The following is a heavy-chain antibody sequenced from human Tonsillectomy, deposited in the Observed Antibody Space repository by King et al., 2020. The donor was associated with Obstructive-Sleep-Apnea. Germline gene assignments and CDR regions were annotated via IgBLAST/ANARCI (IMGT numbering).Heavy chain of an antibody. CDR2: ISYAGDT. Sequence: QLQESGPGLVKPSDTLSLTCSVSGDSMSPSYWNWLRQPPGSRLEWIGHISYAGDTNYNPSLKSRVTMSIDMSKEQVSLKLTSVTAADSAMYFCARGGMYITVAGRLDLWGQGTVVTVSS. CDR1: GDSMSPSY. D-gene: IGHD6-19*01. V-gene: IGHV4-59*07. J-gene: IGHJ4*02. CDR3: ARGGMYITVAGRLDL.